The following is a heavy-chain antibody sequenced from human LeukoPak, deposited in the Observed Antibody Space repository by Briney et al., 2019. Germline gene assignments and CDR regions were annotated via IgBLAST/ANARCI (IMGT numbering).Heavy chain of an antibody. CDR2: ISGSGGST. D-gene: IGHD3-3*01. CDR1: GFTFSSYE. J-gene: IGHJ6*02. V-gene: IGHV3-23*01. CDR3: AKGVNYDFWSVNYYYYGMDV. Sequence: GGSLRLSCAASGFTFSSYEMNWVRQAPGKGLEWVSAISGSGGSTYYADSVKGRFTISRDNAKNSLYLQMNSLRAEDTALYYCAKGVNYDFWSVNYYYYGMDVWGQGTTVTVSS.